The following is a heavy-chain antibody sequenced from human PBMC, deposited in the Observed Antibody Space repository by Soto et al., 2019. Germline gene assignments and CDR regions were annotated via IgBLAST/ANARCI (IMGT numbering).Heavy chain of an antibody. CDR2: IYYSGST. CDR3: ATTYIAAAGTNWFDP. J-gene: IGHJ5*02. CDR1: GGSISSYY. Sequence: ETLSLTCTVSGGSISSYYWSWIRQPPGKGLEWIGYIYYSGSTNYNPSLKSRVTISVDTSKNQFSLKLSSVTAADTAVYYCATTYIAAAGTNWFDPWGQGTLVTVS. V-gene: IGHV4-59*08. D-gene: IGHD6-13*01.